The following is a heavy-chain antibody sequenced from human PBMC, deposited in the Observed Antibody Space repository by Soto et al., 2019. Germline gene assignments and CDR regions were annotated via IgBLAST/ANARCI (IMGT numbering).Heavy chain of an antibody. Sequence: ASVKVSCKASGYTFTGYYMHWVRQAPGQGLEWMGWINPYSGGTNYAQKFQDWVTMTRDTSISTAYMELSRLRSDDTAVYYCARGIDSSAWRNAFDIWGQGTMVTVSS. CDR3: ARGIDSSAWRNAFDI. D-gene: IGHD6-19*01. CDR2: INPYSGGT. CDR1: GYTFTGYY. J-gene: IGHJ3*02. V-gene: IGHV1-2*04.